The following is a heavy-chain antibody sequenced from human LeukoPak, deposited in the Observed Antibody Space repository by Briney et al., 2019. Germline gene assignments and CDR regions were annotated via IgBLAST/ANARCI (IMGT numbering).Heavy chain of an antibody. D-gene: IGHD3-9*01. CDR1: GFTFSSYA. J-gene: IGHJ4*02. V-gene: IGHV3-23*01. Sequence: GGSLRLSCAASGFTFSSYAMSWVRQAPGKGVEWVSSINGSGDKTYYADSVKGRFTISRDNSKNTLYLQMNSLRAEDTAVYYCAKRYYDVLTGLDLFDYWGQGTLVTVSS. CDR2: INGSGDKT. CDR3: AKRYYDVLTGLDLFDY.